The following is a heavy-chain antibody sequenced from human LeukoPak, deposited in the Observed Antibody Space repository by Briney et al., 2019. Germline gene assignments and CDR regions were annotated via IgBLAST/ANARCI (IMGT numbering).Heavy chain of an antibody. Sequence: ASVKVSCKASRYTFTSYVISWVRQAPGQGLEWMGWISAYNGNTNYAQKFQGRVTMTTVTSTSTAYMELRSLKSDDTAVYDCARGVVVVAARRELDYWGQETLVTVAS. J-gene: IGHJ4*02. D-gene: IGHD2-15*01. CDR2: ISAYNGNT. V-gene: IGHV1-18*01. CDR1: RYTFTSYV. CDR3: ARGVVVVAARRELDY.